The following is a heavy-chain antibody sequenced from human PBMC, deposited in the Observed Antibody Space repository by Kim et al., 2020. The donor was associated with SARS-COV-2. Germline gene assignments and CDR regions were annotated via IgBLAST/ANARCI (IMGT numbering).Heavy chain of an antibody. CDR2: ISYDGSNK. CDR1: GFTFSSYA. V-gene: IGHV3-30-3*01. J-gene: IGHJ4*01. D-gene: IGHD6-19*01. Sequence: GGSLRLSCAASGFTFSSYAMHWVRQAPGKGLEWVAVISYDGSNKYYADSVKGRFTISRDNSKNTLYLQMNSLRAEDTAVYYCASLRGIAVAGDYFDYWG. CDR3: ASLRGIAVAGDYFDY.